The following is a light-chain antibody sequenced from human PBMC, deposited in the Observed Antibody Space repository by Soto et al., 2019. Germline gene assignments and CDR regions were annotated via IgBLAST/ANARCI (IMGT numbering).Light chain of an antibody. V-gene: IGLV1-40*01. CDR1: SSNIGAGYD. Sequence: QSVLTQPPSVSGAPGQRVTISCTGSSSNIGAGYDVHWYQQLPGTAPKLLIYGNSNRPSGVPDRFSGSKSGTSASLAITGLQAGIGADYYCPYYDGSLGYVSGTGTKLTVL. J-gene: IGLJ1*01. CDR3: PYYDGSLGYV. CDR2: GNS.